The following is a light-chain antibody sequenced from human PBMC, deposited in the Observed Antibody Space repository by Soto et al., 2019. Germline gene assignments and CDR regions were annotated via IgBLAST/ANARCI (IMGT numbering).Light chain of an antibody. CDR1: SSDIGSYDL. CDR3: CSYATTTL. V-gene: IGLV2-23*02. CDR2: EVN. Sequence: QSVLTQPASVSGSPGQSITISCTGTSSDIGSYDLVSWYQQHPGNAPRLIIYEVNKRPSGVSNRFSGSKSGNTASLTLSGLQAEDGAEYYCCSYATTTLFGGGTKLTVL. J-gene: IGLJ2*01.